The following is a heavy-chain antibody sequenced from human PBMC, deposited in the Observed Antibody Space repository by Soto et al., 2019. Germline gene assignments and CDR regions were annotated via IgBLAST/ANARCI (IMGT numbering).Heavy chain of an antibody. CDR2: ISYDGSNE. D-gene: IGHD3-22*01. CDR1: GFTFSSYG. J-gene: IGHJ3*02. V-gene: IGHV3-30*18. Sequence: QVQLVESGGGVVQPGRSLRLSCAASGFTFSSYGMHWVRQAPGKGLEWVAVISYDGSNEYYADSVKGRFTISRDNSKNTLYLQMNSLRAEDTAVYYCAKVIGDDSSGYYFFFDAFDIWGQGTMVTVSS. CDR3: AKVIGDDSSGYYFFFDAFDI.